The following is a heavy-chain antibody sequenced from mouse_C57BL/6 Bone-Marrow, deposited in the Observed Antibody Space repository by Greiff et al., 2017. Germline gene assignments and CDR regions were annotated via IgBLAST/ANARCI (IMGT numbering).Heavy chain of an antibody. CDR2: INPSSGYT. D-gene: IGHD1-1*02. J-gene: IGHJ3*01. CDR1: GYTFTSYT. Sequence: QVQLQQPGAELARPGASVKMSCNASGYTFTSYTMHWVKQRPGQGLEWIGYINPSSGYTKYNQKFKDKATLTADKSSSTAYMQLSSLTSEDSAVYYCARGNYGPFAYWGQGTLVTVSA. CDR3: ARGNYGPFAY. V-gene: IGHV1-4*01.